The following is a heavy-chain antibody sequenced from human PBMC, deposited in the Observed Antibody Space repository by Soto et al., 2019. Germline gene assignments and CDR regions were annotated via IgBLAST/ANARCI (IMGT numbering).Heavy chain of an antibody. D-gene: IGHD2-8*01. CDR1: GFAFTSYS. CDR2: ISYDRSNK. V-gene: IGHV3-30*04. CDR3: AKGRMVLIVNGFDD. J-gene: IGHJ4*01. Sequence: PGGSPTLSLVATGFAFTSYSVHWMRPAQGKGLEWVAVISYDRSNKYDADSVKGRFTISRDNSKNTRYLQMNSLRAEDTSVYYCAKGRMVLIVNGFDDWGQGTLVNVSS.